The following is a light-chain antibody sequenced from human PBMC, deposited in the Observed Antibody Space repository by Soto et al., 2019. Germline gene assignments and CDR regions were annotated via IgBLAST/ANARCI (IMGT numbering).Light chain of an antibody. Sequence: EILMTQSPATPSVSPGERATLSCRASQSVSSNLAWYQQKPGQAPRLLIYGASTRATGIPARFSGSGSGTEFTLTISSLQSEDLALYYCQQYNSWPQTLGQGTKVDIK. V-gene: IGKV3-15*01. CDR2: GAS. CDR1: QSVSSN. J-gene: IGKJ1*01. CDR3: QQYNSWPQT.